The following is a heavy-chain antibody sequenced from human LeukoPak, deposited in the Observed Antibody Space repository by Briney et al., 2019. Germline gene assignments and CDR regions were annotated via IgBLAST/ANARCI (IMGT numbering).Heavy chain of an antibody. Sequence: GGSLRLSCEASGFTFSTYSMNWVRQAPGKGLEWISHISTTTTSIYYADSVKGRFTISRDNAKNSLFLQMNSLRAEDTAVYYCARVQAEYQLPTWDYYYYMDVWGKGTTVTVSS. J-gene: IGHJ6*03. D-gene: IGHD2-2*01. CDR3: ARVQAEYQLPTWDYYYYMDV. V-gene: IGHV3-48*01. CDR2: ISTTTTSI. CDR1: GFTFSTYS.